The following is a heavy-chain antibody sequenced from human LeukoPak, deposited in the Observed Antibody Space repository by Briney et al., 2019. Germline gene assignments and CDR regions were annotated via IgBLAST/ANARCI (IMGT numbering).Heavy chain of an antibody. V-gene: IGHV4-59*01. CDR1: GGSMSGYF. D-gene: IGHD3-22*01. J-gene: IGHJ4*02. CDR2: IYYSGST. CDR3: ARAGLDYYDSSGSFDY. Sequence: PSETLSLTCTVSGGSMSGYFWSWIRQPPGKGLEWIGYIYYSGSTNYNPSLKSRVTISGDTSKNQFSLKLSSVTAADTAVYYCARAGLDYYDSSGSFDYWGQGTLVTVSS.